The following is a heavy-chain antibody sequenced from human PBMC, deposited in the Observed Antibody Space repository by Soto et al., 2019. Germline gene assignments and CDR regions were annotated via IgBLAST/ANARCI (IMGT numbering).Heavy chain of an antibody. CDR3: ARGWGNYDYVWGSYRPMLGYYYYYGMDV. Sequence: GASVKVSCKASGYTFTSYDINWVRQATGQGLEWMGWMNPNSGNTGYAQKFQGRVTMTRNTSISTAYMELSSLRSEDTAVYYCARGWGNYDYVWGSYRPMLGYYYYYGMDVWGQGTTVTVS. J-gene: IGHJ6*02. CDR2: MNPNSGNT. V-gene: IGHV1-8*01. CDR1: GYTFTSYD. D-gene: IGHD3-16*02.